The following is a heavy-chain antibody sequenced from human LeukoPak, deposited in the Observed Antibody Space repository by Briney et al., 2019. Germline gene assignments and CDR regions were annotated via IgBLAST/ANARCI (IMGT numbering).Heavy chain of an antibody. D-gene: IGHD4-17*01. CDR1: GFTFSNAW. CDR3: AAVSVDYGDSSFDF. J-gene: IGHJ4*02. CDR2: IKSKTDGGTT. Sequence: PGGSLRLSCAASGFTFSNAWMSWVRQAPGKGLEWVSRIKSKTDGGTTDYAEPVKGRLTISRDDSKKTLYLQMNSLKTEDTALYYCAAVSVDYGDSSFDFWGQGTLVTVSS. V-gene: IGHV3-15*01.